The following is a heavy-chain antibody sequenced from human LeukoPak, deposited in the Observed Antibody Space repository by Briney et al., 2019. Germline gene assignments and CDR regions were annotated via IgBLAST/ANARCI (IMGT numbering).Heavy chain of an antibody. J-gene: IGHJ4*02. CDR2: IYSGGST. CDR3: ARGYYGSGSAYDY. V-gene: IGHV3-66*01. Sequence: GGSLRLSCAASGFTVSSNYMSWVRQAPGKGLEWVSVIYSGGSTYYADSVKGRFTISRDNSKNTLYLQMNSLRAEDTAVYYCARGYYGSGSAYDYWGQGTLVTVSS. CDR1: GFTVSSNY. D-gene: IGHD3-10*01.